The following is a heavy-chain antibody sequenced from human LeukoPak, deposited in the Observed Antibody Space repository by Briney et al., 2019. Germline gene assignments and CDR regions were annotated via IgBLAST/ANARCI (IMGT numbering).Heavy chain of an antibody. CDR3: ARDLRNYDSSGYRDAFDI. CDR2: ISSSSYI. J-gene: IGHJ3*02. V-gene: IGHV3-21*01. Sequence: GGSLRLSCAASGFTFSSYSMNWVRQTPGKGLEWVSSISSSSYIYYADSVKGRFTISRDNAKNSLYLQMNSLRAEDTAVYYCARDLRNYDSSGYRDAFDIWGQGTMVTVSS. CDR1: GFTFSSYS. D-gene: IGHD3-22*01.